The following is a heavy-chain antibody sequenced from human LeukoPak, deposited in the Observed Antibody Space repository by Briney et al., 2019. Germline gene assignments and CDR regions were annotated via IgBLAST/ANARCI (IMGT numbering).Heavy chain of an antibody. V-gene: IGHV4-39*07. CDR3: ARALWFGELLYSNRAFDY. J-gene: IGHJ4*02. D-gene: IGHD3-10*01. CDR2: IYYSGNA. Sequence: SETLSLTCTVSGVSISSSNSYWGWIRQPPGKGLEWIGSIYYSGNAYYNASLKSQVSISIDTSKNQFSLKLSSVTAADTAVYYCARALWFGELLYSNRAFDYWGQGTLVTVSS. CDR1: GVSISSSNSY.